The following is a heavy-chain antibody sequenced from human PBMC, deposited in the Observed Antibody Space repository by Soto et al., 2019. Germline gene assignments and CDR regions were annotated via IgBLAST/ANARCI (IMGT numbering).Heavy chain of an antibody. CDR3: VREGDYYGSGSYYKSPYYYYGMDV. V-gene: IGHV1-18*01. CDR1: GYTFTSYG. D-gene: IGHD3-10*01. CDR2: ISAYNGNT. Sequence: QVQLVQSGAEVKKPGASVKVSCKASGYTFTSYGISWVRQAPGQGLEWMGWISAYNGNTNYAQKLQGRVTMTTDTSTSTAYMELRSLRSDDTAVYYCVREGDYYGSGSYYKSPYYYYGMDVWGQGTTVTVPS. J-gene: IGHJ6*02.